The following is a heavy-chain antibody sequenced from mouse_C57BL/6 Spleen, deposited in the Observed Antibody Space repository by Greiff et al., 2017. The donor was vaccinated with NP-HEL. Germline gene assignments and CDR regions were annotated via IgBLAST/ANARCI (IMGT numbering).Heavy chain of an antibody. CDR1: GYTFTSYG. D-gene: IGHD1-1*01. CDR3: ARSGSSSFDY. V-gene: IGHV1-81*01. Sequence: VQLQPSGAELARPGASVKLSCKASGYTFTSYGISWVKQRTGQGLEWIGEIYPRSGNTYYNEKFKGKATLTADKSSSTAYMELRSLTSEDSAVYFCARSGSSSFDYWGQGTTLTVSS. J-gene: IGHJ2*01. CDR2: IYPRSGNT.